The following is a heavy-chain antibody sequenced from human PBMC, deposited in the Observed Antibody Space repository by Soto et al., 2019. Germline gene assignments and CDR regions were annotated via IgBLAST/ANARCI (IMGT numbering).Heavy chain of an antibody. CDR2: IYPGASDI. V-gene: IGHV5-51*03. CDR3: ARVAFNSGGYYSPLYFRGMDV. CDR1: GYSFSSHW. J-gene: IGHJ6*02. Sequence: PGESLKISCKGFGYSFSSHWIGWVRQMPGKGLEWMGIIYPGASDIRYWPSFQGQVTISVDKSINTAYLQWSSLKASDTAMYYCARVAFNSGGYYSPLYFRGMDVWGQGTTVTVSS. D-gene: IGHD1-26*01.